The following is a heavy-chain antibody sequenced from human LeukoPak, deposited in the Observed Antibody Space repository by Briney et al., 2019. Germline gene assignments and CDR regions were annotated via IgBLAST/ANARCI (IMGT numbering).Heavy chain of an antibody. J-gene: IGHJ5*02. D-gene: IGHD1-26*01. CDR2: IRYDGSNK. Sequence: GGSLRLSCAASGFTFSSYGMHWVRQAPGKGLEWVAFIRYDGSNKYYADSVKGRFTISRDNSKNTLYLQMNSLRAEDTAVYYCAKDEGSGSYHPRWFDPWGQGTLVTVSS. CDR3: AKDEGSGSYHPRWFDP. V-gene: IGHV3-30*02. CDR1: GFTFSSYG.